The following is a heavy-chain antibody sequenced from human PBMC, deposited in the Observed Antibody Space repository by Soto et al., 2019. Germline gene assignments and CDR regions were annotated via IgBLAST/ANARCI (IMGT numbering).Heavy chain of an antibody. D-gene: IGHD2-15*01. Sequence: SETLSLTCAVYGGSLSGYYWSWIRQPPGKGLEWIGEINHSGSTNYNPSLKSRVTISVDTSKNQFSLKLSSVTAADTAVYYCARGRIVVVVAATAPYYYYYMDVWGKGTTVTVSS. J-gene: IGHJ6*03. V-gene: IGHV4-34*01. CDR1: GGSLSGYY. CDR3: ARGRIVVVVAATAPYYYYYMDV. CDR2: INHSGST.